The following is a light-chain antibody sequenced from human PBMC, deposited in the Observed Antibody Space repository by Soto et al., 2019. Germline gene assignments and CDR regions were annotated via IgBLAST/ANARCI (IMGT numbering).Light chain of an antibody. CDR3: QHYGYSQWT. CDR2: GAS. Sequence: EIVLTQSPGTLSLSPGERATLSCRASQSVSNNYLAWYQQKPGQAPRLLIYGASNRATGIPARFSGSGSGTDFTLTINSLEPEDSAVYFCQHYGYSQWTFGQGTKVE. V-gene: IGKV3-20*01. CDR1: QSVSNNY. J-gene: IGKJ1*01.